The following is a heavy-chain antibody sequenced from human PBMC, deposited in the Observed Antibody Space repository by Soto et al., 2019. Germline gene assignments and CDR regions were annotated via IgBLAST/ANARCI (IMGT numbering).Heavy chain of an antibody. V-gene: IGHV1-18*01. J-gene: IGHJ4*02. CDR1: GYTFSSYG. CDR2: ISAYNVNT. D-gene: IGHD2-2*01. CDR3: ARALAATAMSYFDY. Sequence: QVQLVQSGAEVKKAGASVKVSCKAPGYTFSSYGISWVRQAPGQGLEWMGWISAYNVNTNYAQKFQGRVTMTTDTSTSTAFMELRSLGSEDTAVYYCARALAATAMSYFDYWGQGTLVTVSS.